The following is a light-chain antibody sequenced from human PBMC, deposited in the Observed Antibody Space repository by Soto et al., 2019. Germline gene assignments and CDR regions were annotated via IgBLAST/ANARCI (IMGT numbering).Light chain of an antibody. V-gene: IGLV1-44*01. CDR3: TAWDDSLNGVL. CDR1: SSNIGSNT. J-gene: IGLJ2*01. CDR2: SSI. Sequence: QSVLTQPPSASGTPGQRVTISCSGSSSNIGSNTVNWYQKFPGTAPKLLIYSSILRPSGVPDRFSGSKSGTSASLAISGLQSEDAADYYCTAWDDSLNGVLFGGGTKLTVL.